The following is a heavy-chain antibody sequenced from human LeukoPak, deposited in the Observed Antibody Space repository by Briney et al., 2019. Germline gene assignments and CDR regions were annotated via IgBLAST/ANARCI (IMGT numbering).Heavy chain of an antibody. J-gene: IGHJ4*02. V-gene: IGHV7-4-1*02. CDR2: INTNTGNP. D-gene: IGHD1-26*01. CDR3: ASGPSYSGSNEYFDS. CDR1: GYTFSSYT. Sequence: ASVKVSCKASGYTFSSYTMNWVRQAPGQGLEWMGRINTNTGNPTYAQDYTGRFVFSLDTSVSTTYLQVSRLKAEDTAVYYCASGPSYSGSNEYFDSWGQGTLVTVSS.